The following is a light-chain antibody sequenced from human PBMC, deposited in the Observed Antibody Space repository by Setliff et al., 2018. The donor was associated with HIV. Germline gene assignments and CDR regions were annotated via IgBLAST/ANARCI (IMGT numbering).Light chain of an antibody. Sequence: QSALTQPPSASGSPGQSVTISCTGTTSDVGAYNYVSWYQQHPGKAPKLIIYEVTKRPSGVPDRFSGPKSGNTASLTVSGLQAEDEADYYCSSHGAIGVFGTGTKVTVL. CDR2: EVT. J-gene: IGLJ1*01. CDR3: SSHGAIGV. CDR1: TSDVGAYNY. V-gene: IGLV2-8*01.